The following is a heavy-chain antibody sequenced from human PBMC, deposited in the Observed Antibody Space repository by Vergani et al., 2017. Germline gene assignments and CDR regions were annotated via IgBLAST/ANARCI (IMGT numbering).Heavy chain of an antibody. D-gene: IGHD2-2*01. J-gene: IGHJ3*02. CDR3: ARDRLASHVVVPAAMSLGAFDI. CDR2: INPNSGGT. CDR1: GYTFTGYY. Sequence: QVQLVQSGAEVKKPGASVKVSCKASGYTFTGYYMHWVRQAPGQGLEWMGWINPNSGGTNYAQKFQGRVTMTRDTSISTAYMGLRSLRSEDTAVYYCARDRLASHVVVPAAMSLGAFDIWGQGTMVTVSS. V-gene: IGHV1-2*02.